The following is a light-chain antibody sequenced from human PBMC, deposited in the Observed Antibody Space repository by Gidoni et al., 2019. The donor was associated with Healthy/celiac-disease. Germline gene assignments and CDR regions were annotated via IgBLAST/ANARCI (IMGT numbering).Light chain of an antibody. J-gene: IGLJ3*02. CDR1: SYNIGAGYD. V-gene: IGLV1-40*01. Sequence: QSVLTQPPSVSEAPGQRVTISCTGSSYNIGAGYDVHWYQQLPGTAPKLLIYANSNRPSGVPDRFSCSKSGTSASLAITGLQAEDEADYYCQSYDSSLSGWVFGGGTKLTVL. CDR3: QSYDSSLSGWV. CDR2: ANS.